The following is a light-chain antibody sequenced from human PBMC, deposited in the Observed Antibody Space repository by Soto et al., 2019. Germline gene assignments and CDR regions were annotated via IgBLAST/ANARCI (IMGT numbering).Light chain of an antibody. Sequence: EIVLTQSPGTLSLTPGERVTLSCRASHSVPTNYLAWYQQKPGQSPRLLIYDASNRATGIPARFSGSGSGTDFTLTISSLEPEDFAVYYCQQRSNWPPTFGQGTKVDIK. V-gene: IGKV3-11*01. CDR3: QQRSNWPPT. CDR1: HSVPTNY. CDR2: DAS. J-gene: IGKJ1*01.